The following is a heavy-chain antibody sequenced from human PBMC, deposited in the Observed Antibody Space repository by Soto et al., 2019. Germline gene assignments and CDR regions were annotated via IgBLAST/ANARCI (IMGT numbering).Heavy chain of an antibody. CDR2: IKQDGNEK. D-gene: IGHD3-10*01. J-gene: IGHJ5*01. V-gene: IGHV3-7*04. CDR1: GFTFSGFW. CDR3: VRSSGWLGDS. Sequence: EVQLVESGGGLVQPGGSLRLSCAASGFTFSGFWMNWVRQAPGKGLEWLAIIKQDGNEKHYVDSVNGRFTISRDNANNLLYLQMSNWGAEDTAMYYCVRSSGWLGDSWGQGTLVTVSP.